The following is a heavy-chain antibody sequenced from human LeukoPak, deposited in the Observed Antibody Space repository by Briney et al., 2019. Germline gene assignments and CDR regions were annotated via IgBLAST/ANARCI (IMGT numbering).Heavy chain of an antibody. CDR1: GDSVSSNSAA. V-gene: IGHV6-1*01. CDR3: ARGPTITMVRGVISWFDP. J-gene: IGHJ5*02. Sequence: SQTLSLTCAISGDSVSSNSAAWNWIRQSPSRGLEWLGRTYYRSKWYNDYAVSVKSRITINPDTSKNQFSLQLNSVTPEDTAVYYCARGPTITMVRGVISWFDPWGQGTLVTVSS. D-gene: IGHD3-10*01. CDR2: TYYRSKWYN.